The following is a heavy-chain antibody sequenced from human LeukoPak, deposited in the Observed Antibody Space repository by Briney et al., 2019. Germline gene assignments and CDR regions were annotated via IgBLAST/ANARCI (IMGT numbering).Heavy chain of an antibody. D-gene: IGHD3-9*01. Sequence: ASVKVSCKASGYTFTGYYMHWVRQAPGQGLEWMGWINPNSGGTNYAQKFQGRVTMTRDTSISTAYMELSRLRSDDTAVYYCARNVRDYDILTGYFQHYYFDYWGQGTLVTVSS. CDR2: INPNSGGT. CDR3: ARNVRDYDILTGYFQHYYFDY. J-gene: IGHJ4*02. V-gene: IGHV1-2*02. CDR1: GYTFTGYY.